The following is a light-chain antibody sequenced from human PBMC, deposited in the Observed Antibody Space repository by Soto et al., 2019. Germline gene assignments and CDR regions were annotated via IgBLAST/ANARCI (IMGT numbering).Light chain of an antibody. V-gene: IGKV1-39*01. CDR3: LQVYSFPRT. J-gene: IGKJ1*01. CDR2: AAS. CDR1: QSISSH. Sequence: DIQLTQSPSSLSASVGDRVTITCRASQSISSHLNWYQHKPGKAPKLLIYAASILQSGVPSRFSGSGSGTEFILTINNLQPEDFASYFCLQVYSFPRTFGLGTKVDIK.